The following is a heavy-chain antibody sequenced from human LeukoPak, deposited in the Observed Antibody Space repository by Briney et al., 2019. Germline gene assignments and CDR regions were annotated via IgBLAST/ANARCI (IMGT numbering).Heavy chain of an antibody. J-gene: IGHJ3*02. Sequence: PSETLSLTCTVFGYSISSGYYWGWIRQPPGKGLEWIGSIYHSGSTYYNPSLKSRVTISVDTSKNQFSLKLSSVTAADTAVYYCARGRLYYYDSSGFRGHAFDIWGQGTMVTVSS. V-gene: IGHV4-38-2*02. CDR1: GYSISSGYY. CDR3: ARGRLYYYDSSGFRGHAFDI. D-gene: IGHD3-22*01. CDR2: IYHSGST.